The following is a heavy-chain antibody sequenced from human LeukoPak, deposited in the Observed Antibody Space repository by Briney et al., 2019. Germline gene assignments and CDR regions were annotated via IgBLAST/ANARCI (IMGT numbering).Heavy chain of an antibody. J-gene: IGHJ4*02. CDR2: IRASGTIT. CDR3: AKDPYSVTYNPPYYFDY. V-gene: IGHV3-23*01. Sequence: GGSLRLSCAASGFSFSTCAMSWVRQAPGKGLEWVSSIRASGTITYYADSVKGRFTISRDNSKNTMYLEVNSLRAEDTAVYYCAKDPYSVTYNPPYYFDYWGQGTLVTVSS. D-gene: IGHD1-26*01. CDR1: GFSFSTCA.